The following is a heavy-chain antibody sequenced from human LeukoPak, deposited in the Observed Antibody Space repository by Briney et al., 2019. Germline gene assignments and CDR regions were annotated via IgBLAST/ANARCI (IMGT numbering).Heavy chain of an antibody. Sequence: GGSLRLSCAASGFTYSDYTMHWLRQAPVKGLEWVAVIWYDGSNKYYADSVKGRFTISRDNSKNTLYLQMNSLRAEDTAVYYCARDGDRRDGYNSFDYWGQGTLVTVSS. J-gene: IGHJ4*02. V-gene: IGHV3-30*07. CDR1: GFTYSDYT. D-gene: IGHD5-24*01. CDR3: ARDGDRRDGYNSFDY. CDR2: IWYDGSNK.